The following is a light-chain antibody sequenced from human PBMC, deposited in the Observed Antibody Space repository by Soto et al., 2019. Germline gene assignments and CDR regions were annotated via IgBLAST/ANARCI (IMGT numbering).Light chain of an antibody. CDR2: DVT. Sequence: QSALTQPPSASGSPGQSVTISYTGTSSDVGGYNYVSWYKQLPGKVPKLMIYDVTKRPSGVPDRFSGSKSGNTASLTVSGLQAEDEADYYCSSYAGSNMVVFGGGTKLTVL. CDR3: SSYAGSNMVV. CDR1: SSDVGGYNY. J-gene: IGLJ3*02. V-gene: IGLV2-8*01.